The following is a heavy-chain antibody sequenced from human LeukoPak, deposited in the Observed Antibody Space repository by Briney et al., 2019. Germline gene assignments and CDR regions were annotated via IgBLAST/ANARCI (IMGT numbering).Heavy chain of an antibody. D-gene: IGHD6-13*01. V-gene: IGHV3-53*01. CDR3: ARKGIAAAGTMLDY. J-gene: IGHJ4*02. CDR2: IYSGGST. Sequence: GGSLRLSCAASGFTVSSNYMSWVRKAPGKGLEWVSVIYSGGSTYYADSVKGRFTISRDNSKNTLYLQMNSLRAEDTAVYYCARKGIAAAGTMLDYWGQGTLVTVSS. CDR1: GFTVSSNY.